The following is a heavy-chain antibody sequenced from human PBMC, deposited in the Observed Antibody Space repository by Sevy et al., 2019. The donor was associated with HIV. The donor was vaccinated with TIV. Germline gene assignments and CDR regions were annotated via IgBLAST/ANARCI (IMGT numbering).Heavy chain of an antibody. V-gene: IGHV4-30-2*01. CDR2: IYLTGAT. J-gene: IGHJ5*02. Sequence: SETLSLTCDVSGDSFTTGGFSWSWIRQPPGNALEWIGNIYLTGATYYNPSLRSRVVFSLDKSKNQFSLRLTSVTVADTAVYYCARSLIVVLPTASPWFDPWGPGTLVTVSS. CDR3: ARSLIVVLPTASPWFDP. CDR1: GDSFTTGGFS. D-gene: IGHD2-15*01.